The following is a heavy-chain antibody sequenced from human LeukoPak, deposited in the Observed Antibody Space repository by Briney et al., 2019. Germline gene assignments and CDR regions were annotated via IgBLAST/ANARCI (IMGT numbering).Heavy chain of an antibody. V-gene: IGHV1-18*01. CDR3: AKVYLYTTGWSAAYYYFMDV. CDR1: TYISSDFG. J-gene: IGHJ6*03. CDR2: VSGDNGQT. Sequence: GASVKVSCKASTYISSDFGISCGRLAPGGGLEWMGWVSGDNGQTNYGHKFYGRVTMTMETSTNTASMELRGLRSDDSAIYASAKVYLYTTGWSAAYYYFMDVWGKGTTVIVSS. D-gene: IGHD3-16*02.